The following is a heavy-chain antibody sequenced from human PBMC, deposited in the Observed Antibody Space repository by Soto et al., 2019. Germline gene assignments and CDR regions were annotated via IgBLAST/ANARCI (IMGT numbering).Heavy chain of an antibody. CDR3: ARDTYRGYDFGL. CDR2: IPSRGRP. V-gene: IGHV4-30-4*01. J-gene: IGHJ5*02. CDR1: GASVAGGSYY. D-gene: IGHD5-12*01. Sequence: SETLSLTCSVSGASVAGGSYYWSWVRQPPGKGLEWIGYIPSRGRPFYNPSLTSRGTISADTSKNQLSLQLTSVTAADTAVYYCARDTYRGYDFGLWGQGTLVTV.